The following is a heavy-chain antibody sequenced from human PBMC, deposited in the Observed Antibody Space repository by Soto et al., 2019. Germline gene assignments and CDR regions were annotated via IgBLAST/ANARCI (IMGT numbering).Heavy chain of an antibody. CDR1: GYTFSSYA. Sequence: SVKVSCKASGYTFSSYAINWVRQAPGQGLEWMGWIIPIIGTTKYSQEFQGRITITTDKSTSTAYMELSSLRLRATAVYYCERGGVAITGSGMDVWGQGTTVTVSS. CDR2: IIPIIGTT. CDR3: ERGGVAITGSGMDV. J-gene: IGHJ6*02. V-gene: IGHV1-69*05. D-gene: IGHD3-3*01.